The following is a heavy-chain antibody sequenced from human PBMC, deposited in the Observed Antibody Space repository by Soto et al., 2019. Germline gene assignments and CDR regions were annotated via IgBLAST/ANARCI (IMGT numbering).Heavy chain of an antibody. CDR2: INGEATDT. Sequence: GGSLRLSCVASGFTFSRYWMHWVRQAPGKGLVWVARINGEATDTAYADSVKGRFTISRDNAKNTVYLQMNSLRAEDTAVYYCARDSVADLNGWGQGTLVTVSS. CDR3: ARDSVADLNG. J-gene: IGHJ4*02. D-gene: IGHD6-19*01. CDR1: GFTFSRYW. V-gene: IGHV3-74*01.